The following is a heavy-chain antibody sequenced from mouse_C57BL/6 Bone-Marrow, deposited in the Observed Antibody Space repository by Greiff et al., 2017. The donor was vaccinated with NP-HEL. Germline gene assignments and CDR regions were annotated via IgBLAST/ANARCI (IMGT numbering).Heavy chain of an antibody. V-gene: IGHV5-6*01. CDR3: ARQRDYETDY. Sequence: EVMLVESGGDLVKPGGSLKLSCAASGFTFSSYGMSWVRQTPDKRLEWVATISSGGSYTYYPDSVKGRFTISRDNAKNTLYLQMSSLKSEDTAMYYCARQRDYETDYWGQGTTLTVSS. CDR2: ISSGGSYT. D-gene: IGHD2-4*01. CDR1: GFTFSSYG. J-gene: IGHJ2*01.